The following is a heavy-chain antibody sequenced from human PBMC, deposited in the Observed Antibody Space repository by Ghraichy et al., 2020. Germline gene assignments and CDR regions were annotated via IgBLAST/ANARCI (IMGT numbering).Heavy chain of an antibody. V-gene: IGHV1-46*01. CDR1: GYTFTSYY. D-gene: IGHD3-22*01. CDR2: INPSGGAT. Sequence: ASVKVSCKASGYTFTSYYMHWVRQAPGQGLEWMGVINPSGGATSYTQKFQGRVTMTRDKSTSTVYMELSSLRSEDTALYYCARGYLSGYYWGYFDYWGQGTLVTVSS. J-gene: IGHJ4*02. CDR3: ARGYLSGYYWGYFDY.